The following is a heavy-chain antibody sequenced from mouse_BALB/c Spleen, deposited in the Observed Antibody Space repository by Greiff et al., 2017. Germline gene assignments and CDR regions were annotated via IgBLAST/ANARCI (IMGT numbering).Heavy chain of an antibody. CDR3: ARWGGYDEYYEAMDY. CDR2: IFPGSGNT. J-gene: IGHJ4*01. V-gene: IGHV1-66*01. Sequence: QVQLQQSGPELVKPGASVKISCKASGYSFTSYYIHWVKQRPGQGLEWIGWIFPGSGNTKYNEKFKGKATLTADTSSSTAYMQLSSLTSEDSAVYFGARWGGYDEYYEAMDYWGQGTSVTVSS. CDR1: GYSFTSYY. D-gene: IGHD2-2*01.